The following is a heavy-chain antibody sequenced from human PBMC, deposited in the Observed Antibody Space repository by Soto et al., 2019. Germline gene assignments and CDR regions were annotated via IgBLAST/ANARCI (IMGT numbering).Heavy chain of an antibody. CDR3: AKGGFVGGDYVKD. J-gene: IGHJ4*02. V-gene: IGHV3-23*01. CDR1: GFTLSNHG. D-gene: IGHD2-21*02. Sequence: EVQLLESGGGSVQPGGSLRLSCAASGFTLSNHGMSWVRQAPGKGLEWVSAISGSGGSTYYADSVKGRFSISRDTSKNTLYLQMNSLRAEDTAVYYCAKGGFVGGDYVKDWGQGTLVTVSS. CDR2: ISGSGGST.